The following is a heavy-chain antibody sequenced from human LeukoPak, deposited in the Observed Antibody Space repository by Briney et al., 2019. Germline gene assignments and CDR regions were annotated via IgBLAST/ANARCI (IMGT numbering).Heavy chain of an antibody. CDR3: AKGGNYYGSGSYGYYYYYYMDV. V-gene: IGHV3-53*01. CDR2: IYSDNT. D-gene: IGHD3-10*01. Sequence: GGSLRLSCTVSGFTVSSNSMSWVRQAPGKGLEWVSFIYSDNTHYADSVKGRFTISRDNSKNTLYLQMNSLRAEDTAVYYCAKGGNYYGSGSYGYYYYYYMDVWGKGTTVTISS. CDR1: GFTVSSNS. J-gene: IGHJ6*03.